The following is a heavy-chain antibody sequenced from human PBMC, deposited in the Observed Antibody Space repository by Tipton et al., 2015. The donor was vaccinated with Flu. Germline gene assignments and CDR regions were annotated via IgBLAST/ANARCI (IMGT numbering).Heavy chain of an antibody. Sequence: SLRLSCAASGFTFSSFSMNWVRQAPGKGLEWVSYISSSSSTIYYADSVKGRFTISRDNAKNSVYLQMNSLRDEDTAVYYCARDLGYNYGQSAEYFQHCGQGTLVTVSS. D-gene: IGHD5-18*01. CDR2: ISSSSSTI. V-gene: IGHV3-48*02. CDR1: GFTFSSFS. CDR3: ARDLGYNYGQSAEYFQH. J-gene: IGHJ1*01.